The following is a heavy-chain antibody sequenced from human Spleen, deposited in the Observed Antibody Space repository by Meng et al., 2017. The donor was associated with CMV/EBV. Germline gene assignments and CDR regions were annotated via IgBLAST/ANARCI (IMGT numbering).Heavy chain of an antibody. D-gene: IGHD3-3*01. CDR3: ARAEGLRFLEWYSYGMDV. CDR2: ISSSSSYI. CDR1: GFTFSSYS. V-gene: IGHV3-21*01. Sequence: LSLTCAASGFTFSSYSMNWVRQAPGKGLEWVSSISSSSSYIYYAGSVKGRFTISRDNAKNSLYLQMNSLRAEDTAAYYCARAEGLRFLEWYSYGMDVWGQGTTVTVSS. J-gene: IGHJ6*02.